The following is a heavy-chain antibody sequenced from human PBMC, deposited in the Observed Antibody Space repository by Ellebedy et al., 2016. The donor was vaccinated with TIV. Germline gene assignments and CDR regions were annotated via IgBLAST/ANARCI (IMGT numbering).Heavy chain of an antibody. D-gene: IGHD3-10*01. CDR2: MNPNSGNT. J-gene: IGHJ4*02. CDR1: GYTFTSYD. Sequence: ASVKVSCXASGYTFTSYDINWVRQATGQGLEWMGWMNPNSGNTGYAQKFQGRVTMTRNTSISTAYMELSSLRSEDTAVYYCARGLNIYYYGSGSPLGYWGQGTLVTVSS. CDR3: ARGLNIYYYGSGSPLGY. V-gene: IGHV1-8*01.